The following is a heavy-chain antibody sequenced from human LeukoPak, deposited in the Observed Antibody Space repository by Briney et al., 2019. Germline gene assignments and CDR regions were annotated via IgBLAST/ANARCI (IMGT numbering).Heavy chain of an antibody. CDR1: GFTFSSYW. J-gene: IGHJ4*02. V-gene: IGHV3-7*01. CDR3: ARVGAGGGYYFDY. D-gene: IGHD2-15*01. CDR2: IKQDGSEK. Sequence: PGGSLRLSCAASGFTFSSYWMSWVRQAPGKGLEWVANIKQDGSEKYYVDSVKGRFTISRDNAKNSLYLQMNSLRAEDTAVYYCARVGAGGGYYFDYWGQGTLVTVSS.